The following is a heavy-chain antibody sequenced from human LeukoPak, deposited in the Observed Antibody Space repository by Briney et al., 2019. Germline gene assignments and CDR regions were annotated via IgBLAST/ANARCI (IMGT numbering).Heavy chain of an antibody. CDR1: GGSISSRPYY. Sequence: SETLSLTCTVSGGSISSRPYYWGWIRQPPGKGLEWIGSIYYSGSTYYNPSLKSRVTISVDTSKNQFSLKLSSVTAADTAAYYCATEGSGSFDLEYWGQGTLVTVSS. J-gene: IGHJ4*02. CDR3: ATEGSGSFDLEY. CDR2: IYYSGST. V-gene: IGHV4-39*01. D-gene: IGHD3-10*01.